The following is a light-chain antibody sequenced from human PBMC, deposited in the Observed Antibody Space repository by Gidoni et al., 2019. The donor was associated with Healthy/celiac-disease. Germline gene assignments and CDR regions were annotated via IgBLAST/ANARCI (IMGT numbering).Light chain of an antibody. V-gene: IGLV1-40*01. CDR2: GNS. CDR3: QSYDSSLSGSWV. J-gene: IGLJ3*02. CDR1: SSNIGAGYD. Sequence: QSVLTQPPSMSGAPGQRVTISCTWSSSNIGAGYDVHWYQQLPGTAPKLLIYGNSNRPSGVPDRFSGSKSGTSASLAITGLQAEDEADYYCQSYDSSLSGSWVFGGGTKLTVL.